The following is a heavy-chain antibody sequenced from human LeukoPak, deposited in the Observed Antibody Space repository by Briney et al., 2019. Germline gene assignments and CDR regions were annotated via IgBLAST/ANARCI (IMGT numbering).Heavy chain of an antibody. CDR1: GYTFTSYG. V-gene: IGHV1-18*01. CDR3: ASNKSPYSSGWYGGVNFDY. D-gene: IGHD6-19*01. Sequence: ASVKVSCRASGYTFTSYGISWVRQAPGQGLEWMGWISAYNGNTNYAQKLQGRVTMTTDTSTSTAYMELRSLRSDDTAVYYCASNKSPYSSGWYGGVNFDYWGQGTLVTVSS. CDR2: ISAYNGNT. J-gene: IGHJ4*02.